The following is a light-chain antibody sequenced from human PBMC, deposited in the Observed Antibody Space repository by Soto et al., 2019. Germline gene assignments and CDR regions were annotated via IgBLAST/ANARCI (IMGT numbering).Light chain of an antibody. V-gene: IGKV3-15*01. J-gene: IGKJ1*01. Sequence: EIVMAQSPAILSVSPGERATLSCRASQSVSSNLAWYQQKPGQAPRLLIYGASTRATGIPARFSGSGSGTEFTLTISSLQSEDFAVYHCQQYNKWPKTFGRGTKV. CDR3: QQYNKWPKT. CDR1: QSVSSN. CDR2: GAS.